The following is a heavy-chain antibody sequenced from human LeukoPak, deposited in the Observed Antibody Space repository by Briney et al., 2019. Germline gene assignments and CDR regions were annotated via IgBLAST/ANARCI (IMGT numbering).Heavy chain of an antibody. D-gene: IGHD6-13*01. CDR1: GFTFSNYY. V-gene: IGHV3-11*04. Sequence: GGSLRLSCAASGFTFSNYYMNWVRQAPGKGLEWVSYISSSGSPIYYADSVKGRFTISRDNAENSLYQQMNSLRVEDTAVYYCARASTTWYTPDYWGQGTLVTVSS. CDR3: ARASTTWYTPDY. J-gene: IGHJ4*02. CDR2: ISSSGSPI.